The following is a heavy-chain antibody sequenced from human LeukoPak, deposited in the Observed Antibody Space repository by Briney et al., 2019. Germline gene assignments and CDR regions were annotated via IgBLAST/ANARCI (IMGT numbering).Heavy chain of an antibody. V-gene: IGHV3-30*18. CDR1: GFRFSGYW. Sequence: GGSLRLSCAASGFRFSGYWMTWVRQAPGKGLEWVAVISYDGSNKYYADSVKGRFTISRDNSKNTLYLQMNSLRAEDTAVYYCAKDTSQTGTTLIDYWGQGTLVTVSS. CDR2: ISYDGSNK. D-gene: IGHD1-1*01. CDR3: AKDTSQTGTTLIDY. J-gene: IGHJ4*02.